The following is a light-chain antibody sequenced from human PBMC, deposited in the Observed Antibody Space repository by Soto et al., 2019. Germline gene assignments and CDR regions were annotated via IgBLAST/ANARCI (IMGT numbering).Light chain of an antibody. J-gene: IGKJ1*01. Sequence: DMQMTQSASTLSASVGDRFTITCRASQSISNLLAWYQQKPGTAPKLLIYHASTLESGVPSRFSGSGSGTEFTLTISSLQPDDFATYYCQQYNSYSFGQGTKVDIK. CDR1: QSISNL. CDR3: QQYNSYS. CDR2: HAS. V-gene: IGKV1-5*01.